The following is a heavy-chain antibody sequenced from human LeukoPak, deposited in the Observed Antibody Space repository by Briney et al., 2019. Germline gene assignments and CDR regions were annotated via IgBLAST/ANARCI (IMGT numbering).Heavy chain of an antibody. CDR3: ARDGAPHYYGSGSSYLD. V-gene: IGHV1-2*02. J-gene: IGHJ4*02. CDR2: INPNSGGT. CDR1: GYTFTGYY. D-gene: IGHD3-10*01. Sequence: ASVKVSCKASGYTFTGYYMHWVRQAPGQGLEWMGWINPNSGGTNYAQKFQGRVTMTRDTSISTAYMELSRLRSDDTAVYYCARDGAPHYYGSGSSYLDWGQGTLVTVSS.